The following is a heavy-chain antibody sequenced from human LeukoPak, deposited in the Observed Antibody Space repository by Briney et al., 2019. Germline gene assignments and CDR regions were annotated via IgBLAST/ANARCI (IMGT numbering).Heavy chain of an antibody. CDR3: ARGRFGWPVYIFDY. D-gene: IGHD6-19*01. J-gene: IGHJ4*02. CDR1: GGSISSYY. Sequence: PSETLSLTCTVSGGSISSYYWSWIRQPPGKGLEWIGYIYYSGSTNYNPSLKSRVTISVDTSKNQFSLKLSSVTAADTAVYYCARGRFGWPVYIFDYWGQGTLVTVSS. CDR2: IYYSGST. V-gene: IGHV4-59*01.